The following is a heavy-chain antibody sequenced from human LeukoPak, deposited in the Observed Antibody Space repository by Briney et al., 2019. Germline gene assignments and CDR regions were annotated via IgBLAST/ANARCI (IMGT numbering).Heavy chain of an antibody. CDR1: AYRSTSYW. D-gene: IGHD3-10*01. Sequence: ESTLISCNSSAYRSTSYWICWLRQLPGEGVEWMRLLYPAGSDTSYSPSFQGQVTSADDKSFSTAYLQCSSLKASDTAMYYCARVGLYYHGSGSFPDYWGQGTLVTVSS. V-gene: IGHV5-51*01. CDR3: ARVGLYYHGSGSFPDY. CDR2: LYPAGSDT. J-gene: IGHJ4*02.